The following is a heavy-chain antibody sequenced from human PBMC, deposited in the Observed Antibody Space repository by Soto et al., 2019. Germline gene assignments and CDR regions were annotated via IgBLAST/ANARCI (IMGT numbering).Heavy chain of an antibody. CDR1: GFTFSSYA. V-gene: IGHV3-23*01. Sequence: EVQLLETGGGLVQPGGSLRLSCAASGFTFSSYAMSWVRQAPGKGLEWVSVISGSGDSTYYADSLKGRFTISRDNSKNTLYLQMNSLRGEDTAVYYCAKRGSGSQFDYWGQGTLVTVSS. CDR3: AKRGSGSQFDY. J-gene: IGHJ4*02. D-gene: IGHD1-26*01. CDR2: ISGSGDST.